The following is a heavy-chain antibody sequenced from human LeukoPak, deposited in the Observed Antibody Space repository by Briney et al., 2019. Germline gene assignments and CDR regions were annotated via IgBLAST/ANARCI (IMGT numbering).Heavy chain of an antibody. V-gene: IGHV4-39*01. CDR1: GGSISSSGYY. D-gene: IGHD5-24*01. Sequence: PSETLSLTCTVSGGSISSSGYYWGWIRQPPGKGLEWIGSIYYSGSTYYNPSLKSRVTISVDTSNNQFSLKLSSVTAADTAVYYCARQDMATITWNFGYWGQGTLVTVSS. CDR3: ARQDMATITWNFGY. J-gene: IGHJ4*02. CDR2: IYYSGST.